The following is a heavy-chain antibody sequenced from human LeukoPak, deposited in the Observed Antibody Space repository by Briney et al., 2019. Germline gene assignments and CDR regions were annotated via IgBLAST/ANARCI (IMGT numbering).Heavy chain of an antibody. CDR2: ISYDGSNK. V-gene: IGHV3-30*18. CDR3: AKTLPRYYYYGMDV. J-gene: IGHJ6*04. Sequence: GGSLRLSCAASGFTFSSYGMHWVRQAPGKGLEWVAVISYDGSNKYYADSVKGRFTISRDNSKNTLYLQMNSLRAEDTAVYYCAKTLPRYYYYGMDVWGKGTTVTVSS. CDR1: GFTFSSYG.